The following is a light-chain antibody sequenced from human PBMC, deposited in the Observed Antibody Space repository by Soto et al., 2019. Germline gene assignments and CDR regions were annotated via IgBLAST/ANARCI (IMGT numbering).Light chain of an antibody. CDR2: GAS. Sequence: DIQMTQSPSSLSASVGDRLTITCRAGQSISKYVNWYQQKPGRAPKLLISGASTLQSGVPSRFSGSGSGTDFTLTISNLQPEDFSTYFCQQTYKTPPTFGQGTRLEIK. V-gene: IGKV1-39*01. CDR1: QSISKY. J-gene: IGKJ5*01. CDR3: QQTYKTPPT.